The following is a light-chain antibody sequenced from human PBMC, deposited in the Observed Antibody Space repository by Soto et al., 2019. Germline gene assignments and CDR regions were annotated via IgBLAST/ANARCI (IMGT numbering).Light chain of an antibody. J-gene: IGLJ1*01. CDR2: QDS. CDR3: QAWDSSTARV. Sequence: SYELTQPPSVSVSPGQTASITCSGDKLGDKYACWYQQKPGQSPVLVIYQDSKRPSGIPERFSGSNSGNTATLTISGTQAMDEADYYCQAWDSSTARVLGTGTKLTVL. CDR1: KLGDKY. V-gene: IGLV3-1*01.